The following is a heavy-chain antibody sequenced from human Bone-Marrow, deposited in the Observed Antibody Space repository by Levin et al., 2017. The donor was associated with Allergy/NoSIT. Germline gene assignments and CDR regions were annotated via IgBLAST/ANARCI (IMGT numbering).Heavy chain of an antibody. CDR1: GGSIRSGDYY. CDR2: IYNSGSA. Sequence: SCTVSGGSIRSGDYYWTWIHQPPGKGLEWIGYIYNSGSAYYNASLKSRLTISLDTAKNQFSLNLSSVTGADTAVYYCARATTWAPQIDDWGRGTLVTVSS. CDR3: ARATTWAPQIDD. D-gene: IGHD1-14*01. V-gene: IGHV4-30-4*01. J-gene: IGHJ4*02.